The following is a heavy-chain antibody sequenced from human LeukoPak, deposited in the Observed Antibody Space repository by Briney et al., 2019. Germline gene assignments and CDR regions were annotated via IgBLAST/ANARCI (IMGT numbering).Heavy chain of an antibody. V-gene: IGHV3-30-3*01. CDR3: ARGRGECFDY. CDR1: GFSFSDAW. J-gene: IGHJ4*02. CDR2: VSYDGNNK. D-gene: IGHD3-10*01. Sequence: GGSLRLSCAASGFSFSDAWMHWVRQAPGKGLEWVAVVSYDGNNKYYADSVKGRFTISRDNSKNTLYLQMNSLRAEDTAVYYCARGRGECFDYWGQGTLVTVSS.